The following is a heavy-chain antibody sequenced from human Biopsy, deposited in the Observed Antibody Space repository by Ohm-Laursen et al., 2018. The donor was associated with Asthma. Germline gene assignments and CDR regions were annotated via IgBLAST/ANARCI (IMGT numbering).Heavy chain of an antibody. CDR2: TIPIFGTA. CDR3: ARLNYYDSSGKYLDS. CDR1: GDSFSNYA. Sequence: SSVKVSCKASGDSFSNYAISWVRQAPGQGLEWMGGTIPIFGTANYAQKFQGRVTITADESTSTAYMELSSLRSEDTAVYYCARLNYYDSSGKYLDSWGQGTLVTVSS. V-gene: IGHV1-69*01. D-gene: IGHD3-22*01. J-gene: IGHJ4*02.